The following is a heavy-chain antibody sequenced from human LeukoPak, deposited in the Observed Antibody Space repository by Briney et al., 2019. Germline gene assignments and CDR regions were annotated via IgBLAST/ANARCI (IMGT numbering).Heavy chain of an antibody. V-gene: IGHV4-59*01. D-gene: IGHD2-21*02. CDR3: ASGYCGGDCYFVPDAFDI. CDR2: ICHSGST. CDR1: GGSISSYY. Sequence: SETLSLTCTVSGGSISSYYWSWIRQPPGNGLEWIGYICHSGSTNYNPSLKSRVTISVDTSKNQFSLKLSSVTAADTAVYYCASGYCGGDCYFVPDAFDIWGQGTMVTVSS. J-gene: IGHJ3*02.